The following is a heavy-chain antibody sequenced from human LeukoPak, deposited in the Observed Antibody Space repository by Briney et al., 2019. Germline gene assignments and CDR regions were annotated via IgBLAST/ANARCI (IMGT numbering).Heavy chain of an antibody. Sequence: PSETLSLTCTVSGGSISSYYWSWIRQPPGKGLEWIGYIYYGGSTYYNPSLKSRVTISVDTSKNQFSLKLSSVTAADTAVYYCARSCSGGSCYSDWFDPWGQGTLVTVSS. CDR3: ARSCSGGSCYSDWFDP. CDR1: GGSISSYY. J-gene: IGHJ5*02. CDR2: IYYGGST. D-gene: IGHD2-15*01. V-gene: IGHV4-59*08.